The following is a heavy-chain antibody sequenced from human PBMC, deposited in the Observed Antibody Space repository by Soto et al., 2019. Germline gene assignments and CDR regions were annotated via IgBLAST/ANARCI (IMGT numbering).Heavy chain of an antibody. CDR2: IIPIFGTA. D-gene: IGHD3-22*01. CDR3: ARKLNSGYGFDY. Sequence: GASVKVSCKASGGTFSSYAISWVRQAPGQGLEWMGGIIPIFGTANYAQKFQGRVTITADESTSTAYMELSSLRSEDTAVYYCARKLNSGYGFDYWGQGTLVTVSS. J-gene: IGHJ4*02. CDR1: GGTFSSYA. V-gene: IGHV1-69*13.